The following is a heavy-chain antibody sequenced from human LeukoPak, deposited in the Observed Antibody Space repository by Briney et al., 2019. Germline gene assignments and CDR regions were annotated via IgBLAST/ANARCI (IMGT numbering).Heavy chain of an antibody. Sequence: GGSLRLSCAASGFTVSSNYMSWVRQAPGKGLEWVSVIYSGGSTYYADSVKGRFTISRDNSKNTLYLQMNSLRADDTAVYYCARFRAVATDAFDIWGQGTMVTVSS. D-gene: IGHD5-12*01. CDR3: ARFRAVATDAFDI. J-gene: IGHJ3*02. CDR1: GFTVSSNY. V-gene: IGHV3-66*01. CDR2: IYSGGST.